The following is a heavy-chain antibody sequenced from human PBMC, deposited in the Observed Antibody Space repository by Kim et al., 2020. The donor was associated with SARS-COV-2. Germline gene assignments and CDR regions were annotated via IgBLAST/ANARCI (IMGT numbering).Heavy chain of an antibody. CDR1: GYTLTDYY. J-gene: IGHJ4*02. D-gene: IGHD2-2*01. CDR2: INPYTGAT. Sequence: ASVKVSCEASGYTLTDYYIHWVRQAPGQGLEYMGLINPYTGATNYARNFQGRVTMTSDASLGTAYMELSELRSDDTAVYYCARAVQPINYFDHWGQGTLV. CDR3: ARAVQPINYFDH. V-gene: IGHV1-2*02.